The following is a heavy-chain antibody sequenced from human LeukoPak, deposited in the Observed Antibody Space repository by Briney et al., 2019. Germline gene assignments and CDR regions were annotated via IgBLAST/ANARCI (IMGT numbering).Heavy chain of an antibody. CDR1: GFTFSSYE. V-gene: IGHV3-48*03. J-gene: IGHJ4*02. CDR3: ARGGDYYGSGSQFDY. D-gene: IGHD3-10*01. Sequence: GGSLRLSCAASGFTFSSYEMNWVRQAPGKGLEWVSYISSSGSTIYYADSVKGRFTISRDNAKNSLYLQMNSLRAEDTAVYYCARGGDYYGSGSQFDYWGQGTLVTVSP. CDR2: ISSSGSTI.